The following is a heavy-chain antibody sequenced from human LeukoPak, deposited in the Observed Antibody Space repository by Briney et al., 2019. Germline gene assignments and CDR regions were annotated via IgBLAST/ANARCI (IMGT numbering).Heavy chain of an antibody. D-gene: IGHD6-13*01. Sequence: SETLSLTCTVSGGSISSSSYYWGWIRQPPGKGLEWIGSIYYSGSTYYNPSLKSRVTISVDTSKNQFSLKLSSVTAADTAVYYCARQVSSWYAGNWFDPWGQGTLVTVPS. CDR3: ARQVSSWYAGNWFDP. V-gene: IGHV4-39*01. J-gene: IGHJ5*02. CDR2: IYYSGST. CDR1: GGSISSSSYY.